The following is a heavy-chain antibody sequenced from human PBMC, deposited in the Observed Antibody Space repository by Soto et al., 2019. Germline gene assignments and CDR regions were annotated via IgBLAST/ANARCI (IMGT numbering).Heavy chain of an antibody. V-gene: IGHV4-59*01. D-gene: IGHD1-26*01. CDR3: ARGIVGAPVPRGAFDI. CDR1: GGSISSYY. CDR2: IYYSGST. J-gene: IGHJ3*02. Sequence: QVQLQESGPGLVKPSETLSLTCTVSGGSISSYYWSWIRQPPGKGLEWIGYIYYSGSTNYNPSLKSRVTISVDTSKNQFALKLSSVTAADTAVYYCARGIVGAPVPRGAFDIWGQGTMVTVSS.